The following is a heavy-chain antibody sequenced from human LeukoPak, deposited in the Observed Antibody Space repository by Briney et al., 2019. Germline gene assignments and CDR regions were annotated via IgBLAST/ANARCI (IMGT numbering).Heavy chain of an antibody. CDR1: GFNFDDYG. D-gene: IGHD4/OR15-4a*01. V-gene: IGHV3-53*01. CDR3: ARRAGAYSHPYDY. J-gene: IGHJ4*02. CDR2: IYSDNT. Sequence: GGSLRLSCAASGFNFDDYGMSWVRQAPGKGLEWVSFIYSDNTHYSDSVKGRFTISRDNSKNTLYLQMNSLRAEDTAVYYCARRAGAYSHPYDYWGQGTLVTVSS.